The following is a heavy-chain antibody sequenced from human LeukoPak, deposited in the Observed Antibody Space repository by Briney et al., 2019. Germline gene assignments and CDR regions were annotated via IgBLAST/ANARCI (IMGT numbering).Heavy chain of an antibody. J-gene: IGHJ6*04. CDR2: INHSGST. Sequence: SETLSLTCAVHGGSFSGYYWSWIRQPPGKGLEWIGEINHSGSTNYNPSLKSRVTISVDTSKNQFSLKLSSVTAADTAVYYCARARRGYGMDVWGKGTTVTVSS. D-gene: IGHD1-14*01. CDR3: ARARRGYGMDV. V-gene: IGHV4-34*01. CDR1: GGSFSGYY.